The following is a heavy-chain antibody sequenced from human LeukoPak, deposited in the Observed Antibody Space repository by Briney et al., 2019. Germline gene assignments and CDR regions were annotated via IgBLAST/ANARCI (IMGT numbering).Heavy chain of an antibody. CDR3: ARGSLAAGAPFDP. Sequence: GSSVKVSCKASGGTFSSYAISWVRQAPGQGLEWTGGIIPIFGTANYAQKFQGRVTITADKSTSTAYMELSSLRSEDTAVYYCARGSLAAGAPFDPWGQGTLVTVSS. D-gene: IGHD6-13*01. CDR2: IIPIFGTA. V-gene: IGHV1-69*06. J-gene: IGHJ5*02. CDR1: GGTFSSYA.